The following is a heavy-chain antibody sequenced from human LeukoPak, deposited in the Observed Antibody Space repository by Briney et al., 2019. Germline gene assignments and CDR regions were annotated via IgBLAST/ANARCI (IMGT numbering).Heavy chain of an antibody. CDR2: IYYSGSA. V-gene: IGHV4-59*01. Sequence: PSETLSLTCTVSGGSISSYYWGWIRQPPGKGLEWIGYIYYSGSANYNPSLKSRVTISVDTSKDQFSLKLSSVTAADTAVYYCARLSYYDSSGSDYWGQGTLVTVSS. CDR3: ARLSYYDSSGSDY. J-gene: IGHJ4*02. CDR1: GGSISSYY. D-gene: IGHD3-22*01.